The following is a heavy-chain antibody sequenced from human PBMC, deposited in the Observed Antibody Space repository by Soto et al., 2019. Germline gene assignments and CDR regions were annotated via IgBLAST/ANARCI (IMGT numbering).Heavy chain of an antibody. J-gene: IGHJ3*02. Sequence: GGSLRLSCAASGFTFSSYGMHWVRQAPGKGLEWVAVISYDGSNKYYADSVKGRFTISRDNSKNTLYLQMNSLRSEDTAVYYSAVYYVPLRPCSCGWCDGFDIWGQGTTVTVSS. V-gene: IGHV3-30*03. CDR2: ISYDGSNK. D-gene: IGHD6-19*01. CDR1: GFTFSSYG. CDR3: AVYYVPLRPCSCGWCDGFDI.